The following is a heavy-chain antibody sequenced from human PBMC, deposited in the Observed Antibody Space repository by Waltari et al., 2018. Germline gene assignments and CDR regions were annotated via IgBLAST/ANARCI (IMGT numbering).Heavy chain of an antibody. V-gene: IGHV3-7*01. CDR1: GFTFSSNW. CDR3: AGDKY. CDR2: INQDGSKK. Sequence: EVQLVESGGGLVQPGGSRRRSCAGSGFTFSSNWMTWVRQAPGKGLEEVANINQDGSKKDYVDSVKGRFTISRDNAKNSLYLQMNSLRAEDTAVYYCAGDKYWGQGTLVTVSS. J-gene: IGHJ4*02.